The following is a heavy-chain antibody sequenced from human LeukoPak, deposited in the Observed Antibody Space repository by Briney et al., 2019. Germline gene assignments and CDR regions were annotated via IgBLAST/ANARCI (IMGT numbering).Heavy chain of an antibody. CDR2: INWNGGST. Sequence: PGGSLRLSCAASGFNFDDYGMSWVRQAPGKGLEWVSGINWNGGSTGYADSVKGRFTISRDNAKNSLYLQTNNLRAEDTALYYCARVSYYYDSGSPDYWGQGTLVTVSS. CDR3: ARVSYYYDSGSPDY. V-gene: IGHV3-20*04. J-gene: IGHJ4*02. CDR1: GFNFDDYG. D-gene: IGHD3-10*01.